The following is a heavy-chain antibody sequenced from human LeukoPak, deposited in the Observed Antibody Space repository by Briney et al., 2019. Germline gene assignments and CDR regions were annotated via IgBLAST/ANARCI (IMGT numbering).Heavy chain of an antibody. CDR2: IYYSGST. CDR1: GGSISSGDYY. V-gene: IGHV4-30-4*01. CDR3: ARDGGLVVPAAPNAFDI. J-gene: IGHJ3*02. Sequence: KPSETLSLTCTVSGGSISSGDYYWSWIRQPPGKGLEWIGYIYYSGSTYYNPSLKSRVTISVDTSKNQFSLKLSSVTAADTAVYYCARDGGLVVPAAPNAFDIWGQGTMVTVSS. D-gene: IGHD2-2*01.